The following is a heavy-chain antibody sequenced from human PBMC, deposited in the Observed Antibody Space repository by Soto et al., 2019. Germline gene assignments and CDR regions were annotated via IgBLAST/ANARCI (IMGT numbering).Heavy chain of an antibody. J-gene: IGHJ4*02. CDR2: IIPILGIA. CDR1: GGTFSSYT. D-gene: IGHD2-15*01. Sequence: SVKVSCKASGGTFSSYTISWVRQAPVQGLEWMGRIIPILGIANYAQKFQGRVTITADKSTSTAYMELSSLRSEDTAVYYCARALDCSGGSCYSRNDYWGQGTLVTVSS. CDR3: ARALDCSGGSCYSRNDY. V-gene: IGHV1-69*02.